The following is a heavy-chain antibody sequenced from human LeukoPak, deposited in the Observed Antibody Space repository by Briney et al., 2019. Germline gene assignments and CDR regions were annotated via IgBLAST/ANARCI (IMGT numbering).Heavy chain of an antibody. CDR2: IYHSGST. J-gene: IGHJ4*02. CDR3: ARDYRGSGWYREGFDY. D-gene: IGHD6-19*01. V-gene: IGHV4-4*02. CDR1: GGSISSSNW. Sequence: SGTLSLTCAVSGGSISSSNWWSWVRQPPGKGLEWIGEIYHSGSTNYNPSLKSRVTISVDTSKNQFSLKLSSVTAADTAVYYCARDYRGSGWYREGFDYWGQGTLVTVSS.